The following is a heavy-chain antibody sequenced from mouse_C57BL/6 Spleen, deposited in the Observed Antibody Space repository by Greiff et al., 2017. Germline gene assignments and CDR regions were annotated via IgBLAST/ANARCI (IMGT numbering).Heavy chain of an antibody. CDR3: ARREVYYYGSSCDYAMDH. Sequence: EVQGVESGGGLVKPGGSLKLSCAASGFTFSDYGMHWVRQAPEKGLEWVAYISSGSSTIYYADTVKGRFTISRDNAKNTLFLQMTSLRSEDTAMYYCARREVYYYGSSCDYAMDHWGQGTSGTVSS. CDR1: GFTFSDYG. V-gene: IGHV5-17*01. CDR2: ISSGSSTI. J-gene: IGHJ4*01. D-gene: IGHD1-1*01.